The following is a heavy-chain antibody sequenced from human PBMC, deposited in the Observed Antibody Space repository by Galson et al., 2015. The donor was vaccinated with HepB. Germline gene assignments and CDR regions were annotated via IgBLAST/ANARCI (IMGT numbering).Heavy chain of an antibody. J-gene: IGHJ1*01. V-gene: IGHV3-23*01. Sequence: SLRLSCAASGFTFSSYAMSWVRQAPGKGLEWVSAISGSGGSTYYADSVKGRFTISRDNSKNTLYLQMNSLRAEDTAVYYCAKDQEEVYYDSSGYYLPQYYSQHWGQGTLVTVSS. CDR1: GFTFSSYA. D-gene: IGHD3-22*01. CDR2: ISGSGGST. CDR3: AKDQEEVYYDSSGYYLPQYYSQH.